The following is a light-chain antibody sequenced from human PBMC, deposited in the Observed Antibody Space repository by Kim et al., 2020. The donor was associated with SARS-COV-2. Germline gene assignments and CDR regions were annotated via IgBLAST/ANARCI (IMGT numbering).Light chain of an antibody. Sequence: ASVGDRVTITCRASQSISSWLAWYQQKPGKAPKLLIYKASSLESGVPSRFSGSGSGTEFTLTISSLQPDDFATYYCQQYNSYSGTFGQGTKVDNQ. CDR1: QSISSW. CDR2: KAS. CDR3: QQYNSYSGT. J-gene: IGKJ1*01. V-gene: IGKV1-5*03.